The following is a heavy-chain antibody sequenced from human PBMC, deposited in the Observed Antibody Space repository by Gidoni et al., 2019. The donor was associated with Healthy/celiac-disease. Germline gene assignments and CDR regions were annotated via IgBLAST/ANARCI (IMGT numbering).Heavy chain of an antibody. V-gene: IGHV3-48*03. D-gene: IGHD3-22*01. CDR3: ATGAGDSSGYYPFPFDY. J-gene: IGHJ4*02. CDR2: SRSSGSTI. CDR1: GFTFSSYE. Sequence: EVQLVESGGGLVQPGGSLRLSCAASGFTFSSYEMNWVRQAPGKGLGLVSYSRSSGSTIYYADAVKGRFTISRDNAKNSLYRQRNSLRAEDRAVYYGATGAGDSSGYYPFPFDYWGQGTLVTVSS.